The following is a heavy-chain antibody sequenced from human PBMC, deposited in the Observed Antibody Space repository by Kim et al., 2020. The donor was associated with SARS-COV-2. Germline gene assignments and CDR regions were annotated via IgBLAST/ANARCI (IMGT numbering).Heavy chain of an antibody. D-gene: IGHD2-2*01. CDR3: AAISVVGRVIDY. CDR2: IYWDDDK. J-gene: IGHJ4*02. Sequence: SGPTLVNPHTLTLTCTFSGFSLSTSGVGVGWIRQPPGKALEWLALIYWDDDKRYSPSLKSRLTITKDTSKNQVVLTMTNMDPVDTATYYCAAISVVGRVIDYWGQGTLVTVSS. CDR1: GFSLSTSGVG. V-gene: IGHV2-5*02.